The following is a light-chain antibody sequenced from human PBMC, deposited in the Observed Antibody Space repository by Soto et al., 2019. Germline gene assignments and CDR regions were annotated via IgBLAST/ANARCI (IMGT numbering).Light chain of an antibody. CDR3: QQQG. V-gene: IGKV3-20*01. CDR2: GAS. CDR1: QSVSSSY. J-gene: IGKJ1*01. Sequence: EIVLTQSPGTLSLSPGERATLSCRASQSVSSSYLAWYQQKPGQAPRLLIYGASSRATGIPDRFSGSGSGTDFTLTISRLEPADFAVYYCQQQGFGQGTKVEIK.